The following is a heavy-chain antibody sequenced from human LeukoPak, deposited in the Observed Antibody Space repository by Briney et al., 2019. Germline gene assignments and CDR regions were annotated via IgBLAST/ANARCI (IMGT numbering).Heavy chain of an antibody. CDR2: IDPDGSVA. J-gene: IGHJ4*02. Sequence: TGGSLRLSCEASGFSLSNHWMHWVRQAPGKGLVWVAHIDPDGSVANYGDSVKGRFTISRDNAKNTLYLQMDSLRAEDTAVYYCARGGYEFWGQGDLVTVSS. D-gene: IGHD5-12*01. CDR1: GFSLSNHW. V-gene: IGHV3-74*01. CDR3: ARGGYEF.